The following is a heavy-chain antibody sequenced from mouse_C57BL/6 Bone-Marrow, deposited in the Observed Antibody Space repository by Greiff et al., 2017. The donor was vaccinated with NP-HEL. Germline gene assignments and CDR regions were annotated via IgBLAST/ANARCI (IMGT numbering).Heavy chain of an antibody. D-gene: IGHD1-1*01. CDR1: GYSFTGYF. CDR2: INPYNGDT. CDR3: ARGDYGHYFDY. J-gene: IGHJ2*01. V-gene: IGHV1-20*01. Sequence: VQLQQSGPELVKPGDSAKISCKASGYSFTGYFMNWVMQSHGKSLEWIGRINPYNGDTFYNQKFKGKATLTVDKSSSTAHMELRSLTSEDSAVYYCARGDYGHYFDYWGQGTTLTVSS.